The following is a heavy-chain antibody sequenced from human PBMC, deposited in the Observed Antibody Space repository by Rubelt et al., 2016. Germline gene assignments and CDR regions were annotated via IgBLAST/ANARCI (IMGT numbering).Heavy chain of an antibody. J-gene: IGHJ4*02. CDR3: VRDNGSGDSVDF. CDR1: GYTFTGYY. D-gene: IGHD6-19*01. CDR2: INLNGGFP. V-gene: IGHV1-2*06. Sequence: QVQLLQSGAEVKKPGASVKVSCKASGYTFTGYYLHWVRQAPRQGLEWMGRINLNGGFPDFAQMFQGRVTLTRDTSISTAYMELRGLTADDSAVYYCVRDNGSGDSVDFWGQGTRVTVSS.